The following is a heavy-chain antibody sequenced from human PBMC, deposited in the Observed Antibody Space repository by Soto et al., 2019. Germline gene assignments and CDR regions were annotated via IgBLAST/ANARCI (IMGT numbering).Heavy chain of an antibody. CDR2: TYYRSKWYN. CDR1: GDSVSSNSAA. D-gene: IGHD4-17*01. J-gene: IGHJ6*02. Sequence: SQTLSLTCAISGDSVSSNSAAWNWIRQSPSRGLEWLGRTYYRSKWYNDYAVSVKSRITINPDTSKNQFSLQLNSVTPEDTAVYYCARDLTTVTYYYYYNGMDVWGQGTTVTVSS. V-gene: IGHV6-1*01. CDR3: ARDLTTVTYYYYYNGMDV.